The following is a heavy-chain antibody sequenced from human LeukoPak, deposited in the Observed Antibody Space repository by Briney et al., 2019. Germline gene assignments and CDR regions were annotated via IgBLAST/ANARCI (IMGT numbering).Heavy chain of an antibody. J-gene: IGHJ5*02. V-gene: IGHV3-30*02. Sequence: GGSLRLSCATSGFTFSTSDMHWVRQAPGKGLEWVSFIQYDGSRKNYVDSVKGRFTISRDNSKNTLYLQMNNLRVGDTAVYYCARDNDRKDDSWGQGTLVTVSS. CDR2: IQYDGSRK. D-gene: IGHD3-16*01. CDR1: GFTFSTSD. CDR3: ARDNDRKDDS.